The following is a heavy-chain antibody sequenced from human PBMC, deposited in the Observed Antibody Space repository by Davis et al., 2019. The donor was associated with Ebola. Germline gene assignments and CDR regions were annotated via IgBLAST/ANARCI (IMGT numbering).Heavy chain of an antibody. CDR1: GYTFTSYG. J-gene: IGHJ6*02. D-gene: IGHD6-13*01. Sequence: ASVKVSCKASGYTFTSYGISCVRQAPGQGLEWMGWISAYNGNTNYAQKLQGRVTMTTDTSTSTAYMELSSLRSEDTAVYYCARGAAAAGTVYYYGMDVWGQGTTVTVSS. CDR2: ISAYNGNT. CDR3: ARGAAAAGTVYYYGMDV. V-gene: IGHV1-18*01.